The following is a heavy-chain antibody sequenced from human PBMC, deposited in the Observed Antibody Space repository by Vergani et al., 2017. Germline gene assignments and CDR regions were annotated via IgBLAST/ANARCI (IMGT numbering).Heavy chain of an antibody. CDR2: IYHSGST. V-gene: IGHV4-4*02. D-gene: IGHD2-2*01. Sequence: QVQLQESGPGLVKPSGTLSLTCAVSGGSISSSNWWSWVRQPPGKGLEWIGEIYHSGSTNYNPSLKSRVTISVDKSKNQFSLKLSSVTAADTAVYYCARALVPYCSSTSCPRNWFDPWGQGTLVTVSS. CDR3: ARALVPYCSSTSCPRNWFDP. CDR1: GGSISSSNW. J-gene: IGHJ5*02.